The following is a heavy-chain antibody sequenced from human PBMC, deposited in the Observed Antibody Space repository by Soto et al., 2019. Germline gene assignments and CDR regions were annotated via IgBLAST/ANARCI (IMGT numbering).Heavy chain of an antibody. CDR2: ISYDGSNK. Sequence: GGSLRLSCAASGFTFSSYAMHWVRQAPGKGLEWVAVISYDGSNKYYADSVKGRFTISRDNSKNTLYLQMNSLRAEDTAVYYCATLWFGELTAFDYWGQGALVTVS. V-gene: IGHV3-30-3*01. CDR3: ATLWFGELTAFDY. D-gene: IGHD3-10*01. CDR1: GFTFSSYA. J-gene: IGHJ4*02.